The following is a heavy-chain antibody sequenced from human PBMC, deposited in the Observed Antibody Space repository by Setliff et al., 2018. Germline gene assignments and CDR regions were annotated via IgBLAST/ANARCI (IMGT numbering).Heavy chain of an antibody. V-gene: IGHV1-2*02. J-gene: IGHJ5*02. Sequence: ASVKVSCKASGYTFTGYYMHWVRQAPGQGLEWMGWINPNSGGTNYAQKLQGRVTMTTDTSTSTAYMGLRSLRSDDTAVDYCARNEGGRSWRITMVRGVPDSWFDPWGQGTLVTVSS. D-gene: IGHD3-10*01. CDR2: INPNSGGT. CDR3: ARNEGGRSWRITMVRGVPDSWFDP. CDR1: GYTFTGYY.